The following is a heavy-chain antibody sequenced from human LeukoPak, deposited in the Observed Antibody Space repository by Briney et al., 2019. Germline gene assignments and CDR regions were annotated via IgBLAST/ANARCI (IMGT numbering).Heavy chain of an antibody. V-gene: IGHV4-59*01. J-gene: IGHJ3*02. CDR1: GGSISSYY. D-gene: IGHD1-1*01. CDR2: IYYSGST. Sequence: SETLSLTCTVSGGSISSYYWSWIRQPPGKGLEWIGYIYYSGSTNYNPSLKSRVTISVDTSKNQFSLKLSSVTAADTAVYYCARSPRRDDAFDIWGQGTMVTVSS. CDR3: ARSPRRDDAFDI.